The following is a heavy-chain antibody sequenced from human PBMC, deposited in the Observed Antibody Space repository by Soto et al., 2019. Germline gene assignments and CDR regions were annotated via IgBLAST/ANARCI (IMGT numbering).Heavy chain of an antibody. CDR2: ISYDGSNK. Sequence: PGGSLRLSCAASGFTFSSYGMHWVRQAPGKGLEWVAVISYDGSNKYYADSVKGRFTISRDNSKNTLYLQMNSLRAEDTAVYYCAKDSAGPCDYWGQGTLVTVSS. CDR3: AKDSAGPCDY. J-gene: IGHJ4*02. CDR1: GFTFSSYG. V-gene: IGHV3-30*18.